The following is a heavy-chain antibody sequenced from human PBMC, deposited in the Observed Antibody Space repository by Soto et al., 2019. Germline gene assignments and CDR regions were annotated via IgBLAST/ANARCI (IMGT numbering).Heavy chain of an antibody. D-gene: IGHD6-19*01. CDR2: ISSNGGST. Sequence: PGGSLRLSCAASGFTFSSYAMHWVRQAPGKGLEYVSAISSNGGSTYYANSVKGRFTISRDNSKNTLYLQMGSLRAEDMAVYYCARPLVAVAGPYDYWGQGTLVTVSS. CDR1: GFTFSSYA. J-gene: IGHJ4*02. CDR3: ARPLVAVAGPYDY. V-gene: IGHV3-64*01.